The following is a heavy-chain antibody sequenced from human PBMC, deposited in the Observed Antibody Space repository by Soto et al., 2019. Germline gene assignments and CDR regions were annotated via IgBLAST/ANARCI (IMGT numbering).Heavy chain of an antibody. V-gene: IGHV1-18*01. CDR3: ARDTPPTDY. J-gene: IGHJ4*02. CDR2: ISAYKTNT. CDR1: GYTFTSYH. Sequence: QVQLVQSGAEVKKPGASVKVSCKTSGYTFTSYHIGWVRQPPGQGLEWMGWISAYKTNTNYAQKFQGRVTMTTDTLASTAYMELRSLRSDDTAVYYCARDTPPTDYWGQGTLVTVSS.